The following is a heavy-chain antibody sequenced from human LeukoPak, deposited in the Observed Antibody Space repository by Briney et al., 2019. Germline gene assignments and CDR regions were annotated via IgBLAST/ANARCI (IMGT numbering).Heavy chain of an antibody. CDR1: GFIFSSYG. CDR2: IRYDGSIK. V-gene: IGHV3-30*02. CDR3: AKAYGSSWRYMDV. J-gene: IGHJ6*03. Sequence: PGGSLRLSCAASGFIFSSYGMHWVRQAPGKGLEWVAFIRYDGSIKYYADSVKGRFTISRDNSKNTLYLQMDSLRAEDTAVYYCAKAYGSSWRYMDVWGKGTTVTVSS. D-gene: IGHD6-13*01.